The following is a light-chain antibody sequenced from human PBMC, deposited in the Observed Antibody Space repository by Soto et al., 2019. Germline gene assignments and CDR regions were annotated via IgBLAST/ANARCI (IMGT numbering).Light chain of an antibody. Sequence: EIVLTQSPGTLSLSPGERATLSCRASQSVSISSLAWYQQKPGQAPRLLIYSASSRATGITDRCSGSGSGTDFTLTISRLEPEDFAVYYCQQYGSSSYTFGQGTNLEIK. CDR2: SAS. CDR3: QQYGSSSYT. J-gene: IGKJ2*01. CDR1: QSVSISS. V-gene: IGKV3-20*01.